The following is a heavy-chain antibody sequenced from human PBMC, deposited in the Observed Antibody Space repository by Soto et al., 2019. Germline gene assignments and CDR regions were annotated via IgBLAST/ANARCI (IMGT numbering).Heavy chain of an antibody. CDR3: ARGGGIVVVTAPDDP. D-gene: IGHD2-21*02. CDR2: INPSGGYT. J-gene: IGHJ5*02. Sequence: QVQLVQSGAEVKKPGASVKVSCKASGYTFTSYYMNWVRQAPGQGLEWLGIINPSGGYTNYAQRLLGSVTITSDTSTSTVHMELGSLISEDTAVYYCARGGGIVVVTAPDDPWGQGTLVTVSS. CDR1: GYTFTSYY. V-gene: IGHV1-46*03.